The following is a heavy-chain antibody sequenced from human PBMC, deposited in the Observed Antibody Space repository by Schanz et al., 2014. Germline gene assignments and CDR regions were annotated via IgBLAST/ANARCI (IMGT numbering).Heavy chain of an antibody. CDR2: ISAYNGKT. CDR3: ARDGRVVVTPPGDS. Sequence: QVQLVQSGGKVKKPGASVKVSCKASGYTFTSYGLSWVRQAPGQGLEWLGWISAYNGKTHYAQKIQGRVTLTTDTSTSTAYMELRSLRSDDTAVYYCARDGRVVVTPPGDSWGQGTLVTVSS. V-gene: IGHV1-18*01. D-gene: IGHD2-2*01. J-gene: IGHJ5*01. CDR1: GYTFTSYG.